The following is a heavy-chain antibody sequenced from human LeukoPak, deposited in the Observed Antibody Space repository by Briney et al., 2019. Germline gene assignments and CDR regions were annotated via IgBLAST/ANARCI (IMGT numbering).Heavy chain of an antibody. CDR1: GFTFSSYE. V-gene: IGHV3-48*01. D-gene: IGHD3-10*01. CDR3: ARDRGGSRFDY. CDR2: ISSSSSTI. J-gene: IGHJ4*02. Sequence: PGGSLRLSCAASGFTFSSYEMSCVRPAQGGGLEWVSYISSSSSTIYYADSVEGRFTISRDHAKNSLYLQMNSLRAEDTAVYYCARDRGGSRFDYWGQGNLVTVSS.